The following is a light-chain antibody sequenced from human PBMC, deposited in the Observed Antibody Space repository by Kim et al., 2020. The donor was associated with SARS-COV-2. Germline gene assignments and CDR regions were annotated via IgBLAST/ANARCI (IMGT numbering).Light chain of an antibody. Sequence: VSPGEGATLSCRASQSVSSSLAWYQQKPGQAPRLLIYAASTRAPGIPARFSGSGSGTEFTLTISSLQSEDFAVYYCQQYNNWPLAFGGGTKVDIK. CDR3: QQYNNWPLA. J-gene: IGKJ4*01. CDR1: QSVSSS. CDR2: AAS. V-gene: IGKV3-15*01.